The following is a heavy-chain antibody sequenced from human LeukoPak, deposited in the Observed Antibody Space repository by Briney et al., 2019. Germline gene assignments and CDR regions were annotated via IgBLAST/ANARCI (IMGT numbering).Heavy chain of an antibody. J-gene: IGHJ4*02. D-gene: IGHD3-10*01. V-gene: IGHV3-11*04. CDR3: ARGYSYGSGSYYCDY. Sequence: PGGSLRLSCAASGFTFSDYYMSWIRQAPGKGLEWVSYISSSGSTIYYADSVKGRFTISRDNSKNTLYLQMNSLRAEDTAVYYCARGYSYGSGSYYCDYWGQGTLVTVSS. CDR2: ISSSGSTI. CDR1: GFTFSDYY.